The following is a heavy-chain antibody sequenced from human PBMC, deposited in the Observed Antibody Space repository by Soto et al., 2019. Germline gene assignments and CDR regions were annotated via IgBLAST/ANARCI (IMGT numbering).Heavy chain of an antibody. V-gene: IGHV4-34*01. D-gene: IGHD3-10*01. Sequence: QVQLQQWGAGLLKPSETLSLTCAVYGGSFRGYYWSWIRQPPVKGLEWIGEITHSGRTNYTPSLKSRVTISVDTSKNQFSLKLSSVTAADTAVYYCARGGQYYGSGSPSLYWGQGTLVTVSS. J-gene: IGHJ4*02. CDR3: ARGGQYYGSGSPSLY. CDR2: ITHSGRT. CDR1: GGSFRGYY.